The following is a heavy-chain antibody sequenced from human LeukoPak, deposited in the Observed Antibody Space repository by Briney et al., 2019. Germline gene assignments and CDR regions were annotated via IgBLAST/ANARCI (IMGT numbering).Heavy chain of an antibody. V-gene: IGHV4-59*01. CDR2: IYHSGST. CDR1: GGSISSYY. J-gene: IGHJ5*02. CDR3: AKSDNSGWLTWFDP. Sequence: SETLSLTCTVSGGSISSYYWSWIRQPPGKGLEWIGYIYHSGSTNYNPSLKSRVTISVDTSKNQFSLKLSSVTAADTAVYYCAKSDNSGWLTWFDPWGQGTLVTVSS. D-gene: IGHD6-19*01.